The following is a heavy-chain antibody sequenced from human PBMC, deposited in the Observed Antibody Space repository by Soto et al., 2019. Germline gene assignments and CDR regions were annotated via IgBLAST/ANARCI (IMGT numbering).Heavy chain of an antibody. D-gene: IGHD1-7*01. CDR3: ARRSPYDWNYPFDY. V-gene: IGHV1-8*01. CDR2: MNPNSGNT. J-gene: IGHJ4*02. CDR1: GYTFTSYD. Sequence: ASVKVSCTASGYTFTSYDINWVRQATGQGLEWMGWMNPNSGNTGYAQKFQGRVTMTRNTSISTAYMELSSLRSEDTAVYYCARRSPYDWNYPFDYWGLGTLVTVSS.